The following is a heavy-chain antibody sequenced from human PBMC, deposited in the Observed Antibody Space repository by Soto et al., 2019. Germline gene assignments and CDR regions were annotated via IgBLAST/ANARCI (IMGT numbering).Heavy chain of an antibody. V-gene: IGHV1-69*13. D-gene: IGHD6-19*01. J-gene: IGHJ6*02. CDR3: ARVSAGIAVAGTEHTLDV. CDR2: IIPIFGTA. CDR1: GGTFSSYA. Sequence: GASVKVSCKASGGTFSSYAISWVRQAPGQGLEWMGGIIPIFGTANYAQKFQGRVTITADESTSTAYMELSSLRSEDTAVYYCARVSAGIAVAGTEHTLDVWGQGTTVTVSS.